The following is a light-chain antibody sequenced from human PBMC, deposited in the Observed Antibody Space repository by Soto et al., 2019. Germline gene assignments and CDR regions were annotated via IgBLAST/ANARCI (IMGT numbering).Light chain of an antibody. CDR2: GAS. CDR1: QSVSSTY. J-gene: IGKJ1*01. Sequence: EIVLTQSPGTLSLSPGERATLSCRASQSVSSTYLAWYQQKPGQSPRLLFYGASSRATGIPDRFSGSGSGTDFTLTISRLEPEDFAVYYCQHYASSLWTFGQGTKVEI. CDR3: QHYASSLWT. V-gene: IGKV3-20*01.